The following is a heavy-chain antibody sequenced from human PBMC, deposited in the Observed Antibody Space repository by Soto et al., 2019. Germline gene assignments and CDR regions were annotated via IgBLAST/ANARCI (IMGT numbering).Heavy chain of an antibody. Sequence: GGSLRLSCAASGFTFNRYWMHWVRQDPGKGLVWVSRIESDGSSTSYADSVKGRFTISRDNAKNTLYLQMNSLRAEDTAVYYWARGYGRGAMVPLYYWGQGTLVTVSS. CDR3: ARGYGRGAMVPLYY. J-gene: IGHJ4*02. D-gene: IGHD5-18*01. V-gene: IGHV3-74*01. CDR1: GFTFNRYW. CDR2: IESDGSST.